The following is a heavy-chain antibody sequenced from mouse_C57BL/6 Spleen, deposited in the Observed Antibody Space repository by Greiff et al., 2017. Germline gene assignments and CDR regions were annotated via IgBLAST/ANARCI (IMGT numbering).Heavy chain of an antibody. Sequence: QVQLQQPGAELVMPGASVKLSCKASGYTFTSYWMHWVKQRPGQGLEWIGEIDTSDSYTNYNQKFKGKSTLTVDKSSSKAYMQLSSLTSEDSAVYYCASSEAYYSTWYFDVWGTGTTVTVSS. D-gene: IGHD2-5*01. CDR1: GYTFTSYW. CDR2: IDTSDSYT. V-gene: IGHV1-69*01. CDR3: ASSEAYYSTWYFDV. J-gene: IGHJ1*03.